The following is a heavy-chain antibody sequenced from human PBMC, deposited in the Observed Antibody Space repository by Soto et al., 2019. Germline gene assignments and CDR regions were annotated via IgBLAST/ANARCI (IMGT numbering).Heavy chain of an antibody. J-gene: IGHJ6*03. Sequence: GGSLRLSCAASGFTFSSYAMHWVRQAPGKGLEYVSAISSNGGSTYYANSVKGRFTISRDNSKNTLYLQMGSLRAEDMAVYYCARDLWEDIEDYYYMDVWGKGTTVTVSS. D-gene: IGHD2-15*01. CDR1: GFTFSSYA. CDR2: ISSNGGST. CDR3: ARDLWEDIEDYYYMDV. V-gene: IGHV3-64*01.